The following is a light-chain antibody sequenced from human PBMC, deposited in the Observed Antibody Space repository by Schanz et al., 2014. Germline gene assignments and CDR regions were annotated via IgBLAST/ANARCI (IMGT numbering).Light chain of an antibody. CDR2: DVD. CDR3: SSYTSYATGV. J-gene: IGLJ3*02. CDR1: SSDIGAYNY. Sequence: QSALTQPASVSGAPGQSITISCTGTSSDIGAYNYVSWYQQHPGKAPKLILYDVDRRPSAVSDRFSDYRSGNTASKTISGIQAEGEGDYYCSSYTSYATGVFGGGTKLTVL. V-gene: IGLV2-14*03.